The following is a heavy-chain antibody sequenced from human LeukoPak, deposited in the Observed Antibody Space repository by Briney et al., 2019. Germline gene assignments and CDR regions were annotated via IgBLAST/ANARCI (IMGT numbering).Heavy chain of an antibody. D-gene: IGHD3-10*01. CDR2: INHSGST. CDR3: ARGYPGGWFDP. V-gene: IGHV4-34*01. CDR1: GGSFSGYY. J-gene: IGHJ5*02. Sequence: SETLSLTCAVYGGSFSGYYWSWIRQPPGKGLEWIGEINHSGSTNYNPSLKSRVTISVDTSKNQFSLKLSSVTAADTAVYYCARGYPGGWFDPWGQGTLVTVSS.